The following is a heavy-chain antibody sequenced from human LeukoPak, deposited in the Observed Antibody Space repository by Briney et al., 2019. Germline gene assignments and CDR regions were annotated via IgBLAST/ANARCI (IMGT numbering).Heavy chain of an antibody. D-gene: IGHD1-1*01. CDR3: ARSESLPERPYWFDP. CDR2: INPNSGGT. J-gene: IGHJ5*02. V-gene: IGHV1-2*02. CDR1: GYTFTGYY. Sequence: GASVKVSCKASGYTFTGYYMHWVRQAPGQGLEWMGWINPNSGGTNYAQKFQGRVTMTRDTSISTAYMELSRLRSDDTAVYYCARSESLPERPYWFDPWGQGTLVTVSS.